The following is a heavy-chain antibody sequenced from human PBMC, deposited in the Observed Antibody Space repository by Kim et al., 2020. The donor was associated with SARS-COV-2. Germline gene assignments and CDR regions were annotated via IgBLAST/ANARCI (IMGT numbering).Heavy chain of an antibody. V-gene: IGHV4-39*01. D-gene: IGHD1-26*01. CDR3: AISLPLGRVRPNWFDP. CDR1: GGSISSSSYY. J-gene: IGHJ5*02. CDR2: IYYSGST. Sequence: SETLSLTCTVSGGSISSSSYYWGWIRQPPGKGLEWIGSIYYSGSTYYNPSLKSRVTISVDTSKNQFSLKLSSVTAADTAVYYCAISLPLGRVRPNWFDPWGQGTLVTVSS.